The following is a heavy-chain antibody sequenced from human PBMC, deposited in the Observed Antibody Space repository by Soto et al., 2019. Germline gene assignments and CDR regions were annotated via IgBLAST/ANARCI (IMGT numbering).Heavy chain of an antibody. J-gene: IGHJ5*02. CDR3: ARDIKDTAMFWFCFDP. D-gene: IGHD5-18*01. CDR2: IYYSGST. Sequence: PSETLSLTCTVSGVSISSGDYYWSWLRQPPGKGLEWIVYIYYSGSTYYNPSLKSRVTISVDTSKTQFSLKMSSVTAADTAVYYCARDIKDTAMFWFCFDPGGQGTLVIGSA. CDR1: GVSISSGDYY. V-gene: IGHV4-30-4*01.